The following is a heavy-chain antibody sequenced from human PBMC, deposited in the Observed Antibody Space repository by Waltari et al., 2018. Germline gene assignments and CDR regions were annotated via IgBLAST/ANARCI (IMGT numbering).Heavy chain of an antibody. CDR1: GGSISSSSYY. J-gene: IGHJ3*02. V-gene: IGHV4-39*01. Sequence: QLQLQESGPGLVKPSETLSLTCTVSGGSISSSSYYWGWIRQPPGKGLEWIGSIYYSGSTYYNPSLKSRVTISVDTSKNQFSLKLSSVTAADTAVYYCARRYYDFWSGYQHREDAFDIWGQGTMVTVSS. D-gene: IGHD3-3*01. CDR2: IYYSGST. CDR3: ARRYYDFWSGYQHREDAFDI.